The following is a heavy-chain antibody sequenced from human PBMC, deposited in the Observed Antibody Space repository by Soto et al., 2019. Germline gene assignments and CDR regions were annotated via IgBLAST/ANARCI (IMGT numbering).Heavy chain of an antibody. CDR3: ARTGGYSNGPPFEC. CDR2: VYHTGTA. CDR1: GASISSSSFY. V-gene: IGHV4-39*01. J-gene: IGHJ4*02. Sequence: QVQLQESGPGLVKPSETLSLTCTVSGASISSSSFYWGWIRQSPGKGMEWIGYVYHTGTAYHNPSHKSRVTIYVETSTNPFSLKLSAVSAADTAVYFCARTGGYSNGPPFECWGQGNLVIVSS. D-gene: IGHD5-18*01.